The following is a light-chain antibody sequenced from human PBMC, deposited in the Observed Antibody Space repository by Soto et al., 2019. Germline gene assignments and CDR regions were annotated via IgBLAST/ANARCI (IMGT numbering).Light chain of an antibody. V-gene: IGKV3-11*01. Sequence: EIVLTQSPGTLSLPPGERATLSFRASQSISSYLAWYQQKPGQAPRLLIYDASSRATGIPARFSGSGSGTDFTLTISSLEPEDFAAYYCQQLTDWPPQWTFGQGTKVDI. CDR3: QQLTDWPPQWT. CDR1: QSISSY. J-gene: IGKJ1*01. CDR2: DAS.